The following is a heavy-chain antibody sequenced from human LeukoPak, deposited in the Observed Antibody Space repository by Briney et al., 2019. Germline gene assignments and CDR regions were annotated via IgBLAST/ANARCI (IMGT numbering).Heavy chain of an antibody. Sequence: ASVKVSCKASGYTFTGYYMHWVRQAPGQGLEWMGWINPNSGGTNYAQKLQGRVTMTRDTSISTAYMELSRLRSDDTAVYYCARDRGIVVPAARYNWFDPWGQGTLVTVSS. D-gene: IGHD2-2*01. CDR3: ARDRGIVVPAARYNWFDP. CDR2: INPNSGGT. CDR1: GYTFTGYY. V-gene: IGHV1-2*02. J-gene: IGHJ5*02.